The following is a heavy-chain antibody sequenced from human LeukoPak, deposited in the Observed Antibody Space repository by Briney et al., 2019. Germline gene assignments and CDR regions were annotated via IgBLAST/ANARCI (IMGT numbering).Heavy chain of an antibody. CDR2: ISGRGETI. V-gene: IGHV3-48*03. CDR3: ARERWLQLGF. D-gene: IGHD5-24*01. J-gene: IGHJ4*02. CDR1: GFTFGTYD. Sequence: GGSLRLSCVGSGFTFGTYDMNWARLAPGKGLEWLSYISGRGETIYYADSVKGRFTISRDNAQSSLYLQMNSLRVDDTAIYFCARERWLQLGFWGQGDLVTVSS.